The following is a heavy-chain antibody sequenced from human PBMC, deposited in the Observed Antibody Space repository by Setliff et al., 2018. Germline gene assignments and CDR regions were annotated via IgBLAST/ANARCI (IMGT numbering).Heavy chain of an antibody. CDR2: IKRNSDGATT. J-gene: IGHJ6*02. CDR1: GFIFTNAW. D-gene: IGHD3-10*01. Sequence: GGSLRLSCVGSGFIFTNAWMTWVRQAPGKGLEWVGHIKRNSDGATTDYAAPVKGRFTISRDDSKNTLYLQMNRLEAEDTAMYYCTTPLLESTGWFGYYGMDVWGQGTTVTVSS. V-gene: IGHV3-15*05. CDR3: TTPLLESTGWFGYYGMDV.